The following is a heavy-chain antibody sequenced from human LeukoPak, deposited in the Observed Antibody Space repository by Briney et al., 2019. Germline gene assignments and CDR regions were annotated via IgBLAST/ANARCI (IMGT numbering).Heavy chain of an antibody. CDR1: GGSVSSGSYY. CDR3: ARDKTNWFDP. CDR2: IHYSGST. V-gene: IGHV4-61*01. Sequence: SETLSLTCTVSGGSVSSGSYYWSWIRQPPGKGLEWIGYIHYSGSTNYNPSLNSRVTISVDTSKNQFSLKLSSVTAADTAVYYCARDKTNWFDPWGQGTLVTVSS. J-gene: IGHJ5*02.